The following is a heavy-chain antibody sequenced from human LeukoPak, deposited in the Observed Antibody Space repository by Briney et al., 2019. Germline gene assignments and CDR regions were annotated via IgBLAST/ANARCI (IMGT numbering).Heavy chain of an antibody. CDR3: AKRLINSRAFDI. J-gene: IGHJ3*02. CDR1: GFTFSSYG. D-gene: IGHD2/OR15-2a*01. CDR2: ISYDGSNK. V-gene: IGHV3-30*18. Sequence: GGSLRLSCAASGFTFSSYGMHWVRQAPGKGLEWVAVISYDGSNKYYADSVRGRFTISRDNSKNTLYLQMNSLRAEDTAVYYCAKRLINSRAFDIWGQGTMVTASS.